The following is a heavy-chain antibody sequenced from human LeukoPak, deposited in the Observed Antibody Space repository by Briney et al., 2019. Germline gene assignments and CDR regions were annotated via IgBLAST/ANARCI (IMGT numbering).Heavy chain of an antibody. V-gene: IGHV4-4*08. J-gene: IGHJ4*02. CDR2: ISNSVST. D-gene: IGHD3-10*01. CDR3: ARDYGSGSYYVY. CDR1: GASISSYY. Sequence: SETLSLTCTVSGASISSYYWSWIRQPPGKGLEWIAFISNSVSTNYNPSLKGRVTISLDTSRKQLSLRLSSVIAADTAVYYCARDYGSGSYYVYWGQGTLVTVSS.